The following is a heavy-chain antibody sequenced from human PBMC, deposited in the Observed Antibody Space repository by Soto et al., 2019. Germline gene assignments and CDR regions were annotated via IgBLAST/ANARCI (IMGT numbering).Heavy chain of an antibody. CDR3: ARDTVGATD. V-gene: IGHV3-30-3*01. J-gene: IGHJ4*02. Sequence: QVQLVESGGGVVQPGRSLRLSCAASGFTFSSYAMHWVRQAPGKGLEWVAVISYDGSNKYYADSVKGRFTISRDNSKNTLYLQMNSLRAEDTAVYYCARDTVGATDWGQGTLVTVSS. CDR1: GFTFSSYA. D-gene: IGHD1-26*01. CDR2: ISYDGSNK.